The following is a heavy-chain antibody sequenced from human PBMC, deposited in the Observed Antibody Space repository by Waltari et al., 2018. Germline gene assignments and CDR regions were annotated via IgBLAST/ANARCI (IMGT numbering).Heavy chain of an antibody. CDR2: MYHSGTT. CDR1: GGSVTSRHW. D-gene: IGHD5-12*01. J-gene: IGHJ1*01. Sequence: VQLQESGPGLVKPSGTLSLPCAVSGGSVTSRHWWGWGRQAPGKGLEWIGEMYHSGTTNYNPLLKSRVTMSLDRAKNQFSLKLSSVTAADTAVYYCVRDNRWAEDGFRYFQFWGQGTLVTVSS. V-gene: IGHV4-4*02. CDR3: VRDNRWAEDGFRYFQF.